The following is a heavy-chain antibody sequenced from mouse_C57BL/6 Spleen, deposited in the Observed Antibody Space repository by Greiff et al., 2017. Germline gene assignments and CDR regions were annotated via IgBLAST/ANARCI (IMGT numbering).Heavy chain of an antibody. CDR3: AIDSNYWYFDV. V-gene: IGHV1-74*01. D-gene: IGHD2-5*01. Sequence: QVQLQQPGAELVKPGASVKVSCKASGYTFTSYWMHWVKQRPGQGLEWIGRIHPSDSDTNYNQKFKGKATLTVHKSSSTAYMQLSSLPSEDSAVYYCAIDSNYWYFDVWGTGTTVTVSS. CDR2: IHPSDSDT. CDR1: GYTFTSYW. J-gene: IGHJ1*03.